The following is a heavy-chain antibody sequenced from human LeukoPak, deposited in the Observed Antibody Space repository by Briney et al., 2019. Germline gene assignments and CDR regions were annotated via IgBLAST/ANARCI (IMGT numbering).Heavy chain of an antibody. CDR1: GFTFDDYA. V-gene: IGHV3-23*01. CDR2: ISGSAGST. CDR3: AREYCTSGTCYGAFDI. D-gene: IGHD2-15*01. Sequence: GGSLRLSCAASGFTFDDYAMHWVRQAPGKGLEWVSSISGSAGSTYYADSAKGRFTISRDNSKNTLYLQMNSLRAEDTAVYYCAREYCTSGTCYGAFDIWGQGTMVTVSS. J-gene: IGHJ3*02.